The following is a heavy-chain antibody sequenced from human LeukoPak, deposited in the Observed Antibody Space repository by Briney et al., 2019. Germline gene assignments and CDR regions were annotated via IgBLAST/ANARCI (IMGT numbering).Heavy chain of an antibody. V-gene: IGHV1-18*01. D-gene: IGHD2-15*01. CDR2: ISGYNGDT. CDR1: GYTFTSFG. J-gene: IGHJ6*02. CDR3: ARDGVVVAATRIYYYYGMDV. Sequence: ASVKVSCKTSGYTFTSFGFSWARQAPGQGLEWMGWISGYNGDTKYAQKFQGRVTMTTDTSTSTAYMELRSLRSDDTAVYYCARDGVVVAATRIYYYYGMDVWGQGTTVTVSS.